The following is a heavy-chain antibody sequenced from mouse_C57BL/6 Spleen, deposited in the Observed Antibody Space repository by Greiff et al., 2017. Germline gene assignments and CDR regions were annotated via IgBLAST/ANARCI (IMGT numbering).Heavy chain of an antibody. J-gene: IGHJ2*01. V-gene: IGHV1-20*01. Sequence: VQLQQSGPELVKPGASVKISCKASGYSLTGYFMNWVMQSHGKSLEWIGRINPYNGDTFYNQKFKGKATLTVDTSSSTAHMELRSLTSEDAAVYYCARRGYGNYGFDYWGQGTTLTVSS. CDR2: INPYNGDT. D-gene: IGHD2-1*01. CDR1: GYSLTGYF. CDR3: ARRGYGNYGFDY.